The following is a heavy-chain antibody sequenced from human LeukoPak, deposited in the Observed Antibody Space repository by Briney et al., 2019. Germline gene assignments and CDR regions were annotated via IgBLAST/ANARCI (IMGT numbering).Heavy chain of an antibody. CDR3: ARDIVLIAVAVRGSFDI. CDR1: GFTFNSYN. D-gene: IGHD6-19*01. J-gene: IGHJ3*02. CDR2: INWNGGST. V-gene: IGHV3-20*04. Sequence: GGSLRLSCAASGFTFNSYNMNWVRQAPGKGLEWVSGINWNGGSTGYADSVKGRFTISRDNAKNSLYLQMNSLRAEDTALYYCARDIVLIAVAVRGSFDIWGQGTMVTVSS.